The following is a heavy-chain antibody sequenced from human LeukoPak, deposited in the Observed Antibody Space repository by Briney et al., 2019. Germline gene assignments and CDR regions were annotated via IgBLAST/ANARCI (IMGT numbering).Heavy chain of an antibody. Sequence: SETLSLTCTVSGGSISSSSYYWGWIRQPPGKGLEWIGSIYYSGGTYYNPSLKSRVTISADTSKNQFSLKVRSVTAADTAVYYCASHYYGMDVWGQGTTVTVSS. CDR3: ASHYYGMDV. V-gene: IGHV4-39*01. J-gene: IGHJ6*02. CDR1: GGSISSSSYY. CDR2: IYYSGGT.